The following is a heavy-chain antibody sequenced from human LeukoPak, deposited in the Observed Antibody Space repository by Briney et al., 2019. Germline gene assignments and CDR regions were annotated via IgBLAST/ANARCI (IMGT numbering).Heavy chain of an antibody. V-gene: IGHV3-7*01. D-gene: IGHD6-6*01. J-gene: IGHJ4*02. CDR3: ARWATSFDL. CDR2: IKQEGSEK. CDR1: GFTFGNYW. Sequence: GGSLRLSCAASGFTFGNYWMSWVRQAPGQGLEWVANIKQEGSEKYYVDSVTGQFTISRDNAKKSLYLQMNSLRAEDTAVYYCARWATSFDLWGQGTLVTVSS.